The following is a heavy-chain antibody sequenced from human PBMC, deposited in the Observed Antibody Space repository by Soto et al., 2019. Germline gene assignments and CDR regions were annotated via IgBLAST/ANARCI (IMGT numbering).Heavy chain of an antibody. CDR3: ARARKWNDLDI. Sequence: DVQLVETGGGLIQPGGSLRLSCAASGFSVSSDYMNWVRQDPVKGLEWISVIYSGGSTYYADSVRGRFTISRDNSENTLLLQMDSLRVEDTAVYYCARARKWNDLDIWGQGTMVTVSS. CDR2: IYSGGST. V-gene: IGHV3-53*02. D-gene: IGHD1-1*01. CDR1: GFSVSSDY. J-gene: IGHJ3*02.